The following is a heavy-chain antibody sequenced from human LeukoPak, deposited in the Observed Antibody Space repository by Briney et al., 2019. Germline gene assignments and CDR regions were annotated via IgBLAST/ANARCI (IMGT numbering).Heavy chain of an antibody. J-gene: IGHJ4*02. CDR1: GFTYSNYG. D-gene: IGHD3-16*01. CDR3: AKTYVWYYFDY. Sequence: GGSLRLSCAASGFTYSNYGMTWVRQAPGKGLEWVSTISGSGGSAYYADSVKGRFTISRDNSKNTLYLQMNSLGAEDTAVYYCAKTYVWYYFDYWGQGILVTVSS. CDR2: ISGSGGSA. V-gene: IGHV3-23*01.